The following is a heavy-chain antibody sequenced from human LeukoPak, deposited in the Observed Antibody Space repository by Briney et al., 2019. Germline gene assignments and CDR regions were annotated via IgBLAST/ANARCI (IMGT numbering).Heavy chain of an antibody. V-gene: IGHV4-4*07. CDR2: IYRSGDT. CDR1: GDSISGYY. Sequence: SETLSLTCTVSGDSISGYYWTWVRQPAGKGLEWIGRIYRSGDTYSNPSLQSRVTISLDMSNNQFSLKVTSLTAADTAVYYCARGAEKTAVAGNYSFDYWGQGILVSVSS. CDR3: ARGAEKTAVAGNYSFDY. D-gene: IGHD2-2*01. J-gene: IGHJ4*02.